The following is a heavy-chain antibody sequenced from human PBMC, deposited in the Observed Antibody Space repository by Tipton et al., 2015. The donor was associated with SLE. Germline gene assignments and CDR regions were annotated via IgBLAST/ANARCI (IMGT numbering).Heavy chain of an antibody. D-gene: IGHD6-19*01. Sequence: LRLSCVGSGFTFANVGMNWVRQAPGKGLEWIGGINHSGNTYYNPSLKSRVTISVDTSKNQFSLKVNSVTAADTAVYYCARPYRSGWNGVFHIWGQGTMVTVSS. J-gene: IGHJ3*02. CDR1: GFTFANVG. CDR2: INHSGNT. CDR3: ARPYRSGWNGVFHI. V-gene: IGHV4-34*01.